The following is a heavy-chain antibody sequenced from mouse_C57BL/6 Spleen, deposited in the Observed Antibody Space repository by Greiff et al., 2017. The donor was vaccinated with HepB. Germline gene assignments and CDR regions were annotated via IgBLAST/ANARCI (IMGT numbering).Heavy chain of an antibody. Sequence: EVMLVESEGGLVQPGSSMKLSCTASGFTFSDYYMAWVRQVPEKGLEWVANINYDGSSTYYLDSLKSRFIISRDNAKNILYLQMSSLKSEDTATYYCARVWGYYFDYWGQGTTLTVSS. J-gene: IGHJ2*01. CDR1: GFTFSDYY. CDR3: ARVWGYYFDY. V-gene: IGHV5-16*01. CDR2: INYDGSST. D-gene: IGHD3-1*01.